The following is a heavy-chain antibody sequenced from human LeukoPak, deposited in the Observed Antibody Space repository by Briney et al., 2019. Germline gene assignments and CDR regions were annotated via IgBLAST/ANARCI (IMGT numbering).Heavy chain of an antibody. V-gene: IGHV4-61*02. CDR3: ARDRGGVGGTDY. CDR1: GGSISSGNYY. Sequence: PSETLSLTCTVSGGSISSGNYYWSWSRLPAGKGLEWIGRIHTGGSTTYNPSLKSRVTISVDTSKNQVSLKLSSVTAADTAVYYCARDRGGVGGTDYWGQGTLVTVSS. CDR2: IHTGGST. D-gene: IGHD3-16*01. J-gene: IGHJ4*02.